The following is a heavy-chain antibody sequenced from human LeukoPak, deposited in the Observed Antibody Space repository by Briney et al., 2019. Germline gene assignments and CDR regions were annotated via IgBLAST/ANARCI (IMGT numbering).Heavy chain of an antibody. CDR3: ARYRGLAAPLAHFDY. Sequence: GESLQISCKGSGYRFTSYWIGWVRQMPGKGLEWMGIIYPGDSDTRYSPPFQGQVTISADKSISTAYLQWSSLKASDTAMFFCARYRGLAAPLAHFDYWGQGTLVTVSS. CDR1: GYRFTSYW. V-gene: IGHV5-51*01. D-gene: IGHD6-13*01. CDR2: IYPGDSDT. J-gene: IGHJ4*02.